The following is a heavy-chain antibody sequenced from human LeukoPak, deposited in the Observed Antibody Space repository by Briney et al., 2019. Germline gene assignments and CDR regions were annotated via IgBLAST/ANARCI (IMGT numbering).Heavy chain of an antibody. V-gene: IGHV3-21*01. Sequence: GGSLRLSCAASGFTFSSYGINWVRQAPGKGLEWVSFIGTTSSYIYYADSVKGRFTISRDNAKNSLYLQMNSLRAEDTAVYYCASGGLLNRYYFDYWGQGTLVTVSS. CDR1: GFTFSSYG. CDR3: ASGGLLNRYYFDY. J-gene: IGHJ4*02. CDR2: IGTTSSYI. D-gene: IGHD1-14*01.